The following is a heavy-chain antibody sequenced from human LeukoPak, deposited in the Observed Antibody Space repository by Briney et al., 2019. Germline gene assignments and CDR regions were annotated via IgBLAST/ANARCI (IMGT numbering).Heavy chain of an antibody. Sequence: PGGSLRLSCAASRFTFSSYAMSWLRQAPGQGLEWVSAISGSGGSTYYADSVKGRFTIYRDNSTNSLYLQMNSVRAKGTAVYYCAKRFAHNDDWGQGSLVTVSS. D-gene: IGHD3-3*01. CDR3: AKRFAHNDD. CDR2: ISGSGGST. CDR1: RFTFSSYA. V-gene: IGHV3-23*01. J-gene: IGHJ4*02.